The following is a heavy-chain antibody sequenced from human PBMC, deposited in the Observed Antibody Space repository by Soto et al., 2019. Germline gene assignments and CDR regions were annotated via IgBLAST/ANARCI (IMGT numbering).Heavy chain of an antibody. CDR3: ARAVSPYFGTWFDP. V-gene: IGHV4-30-2*01. CDR1: GGSITSGNSYS. D-gene: IGHD3-10*01. J-gene: IGHJ5*02. CDR2: ISQTGAT. Sequence: QLQLQESGPGLVKPSETLSLTCAVSGGSITSGNSYSWAWIRQPPGRGLEWIGSISQTGATSYNPSLKTRVSVSLDKSKNPFALRLSSVTAADMAVYYCARAVSPYFGTWFDPWGQVTLVTVS.